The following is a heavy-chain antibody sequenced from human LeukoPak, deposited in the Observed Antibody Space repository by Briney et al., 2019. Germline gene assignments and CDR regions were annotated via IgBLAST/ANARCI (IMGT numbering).Heavy chain of an antibody. J-gene: IGHJ4*02. Sequence: PGGSLRLSCAASGFTFSSYGMHWVRQAPGKGLEWVAVIWYDGSDKYYADSVKGRFTISGDNSKNTLYLQMNSLRAEDTAVYYCAKGFGSGPKYYYDSSGYHNYFDYWGQGTLVTVSS. CDR2: IWYDGSDK. CDR3: AKGFGSGPKYYYDSSGYHNYFDY. V-gene: IGHV3-33*06. CDR1: GFTFSSYG. D-gene: IGHD3-22*01.